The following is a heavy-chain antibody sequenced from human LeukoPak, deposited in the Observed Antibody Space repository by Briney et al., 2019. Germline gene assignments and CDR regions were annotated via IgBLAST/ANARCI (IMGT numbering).Heavy chain of an antibody. Sequence: PGGSLRLSCAASGFTFSSYEMNWVRQAPGKGLEWVSYISSSSNTMYYADPVKGRFTISRDNAKNSLYLQMNSLRDEDTAVYYCARAFDYWGQGTLVAVSS. CDR1: GFTFSSYE. V-gene: IGHV3-48*03. J-gene: IGHJ4*02. CDR3: ARAFDY. CDR2: ISSSSNTM.